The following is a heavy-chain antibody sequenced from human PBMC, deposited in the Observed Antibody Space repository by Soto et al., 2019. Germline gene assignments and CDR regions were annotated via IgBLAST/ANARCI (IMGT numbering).Heavy chain of an antibody. V-gene: IGHV3-48*02. J-gene: IGHJ4*02. CDR2: ITSDTTTI. Sequence: EVQLVDSGGDLVQRGGSLRLSCAASGFTFNIYSLNWVRQAPGKGLEWFSYITSDTTTIQYADSVKGRFTISRDNAKNSGYQQMTSLRDEDTAVYYCARSVEGHFDYWGQGTVVTVSS. CDR3: ARSVEGHFDY. CDR1: GFTFNIYS. D-gene: IGHD6-19*01.